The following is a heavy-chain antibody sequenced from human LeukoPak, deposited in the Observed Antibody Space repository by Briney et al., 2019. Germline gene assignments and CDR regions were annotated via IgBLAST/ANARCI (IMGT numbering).Heavy chain of an antibody. Sequence: SETLSLTCTVSGGSISSYYWGWIRQPPGKGLEWIGSIYHSGSTYYNPSLKSRVTISVDTSKNQFSLKLSSVTAADTAVYYCARRWGYCSGGSCYFDYWGQGTLVTVSS. CDR2: IYHSGST. V-gene: IGHV4-38-2*02. D-gene: IGHD2-15*01. CDR3: ARRWGYCSGGSCYFDY. J-gene: IGHJ4*02. CDR1: GGSISSYY.